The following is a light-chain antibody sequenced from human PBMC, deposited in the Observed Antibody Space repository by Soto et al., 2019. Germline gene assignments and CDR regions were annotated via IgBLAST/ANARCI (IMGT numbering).Light chain of an antibody. CDR2: DAS. CDR1: QSVDRS. Sequence: EIVLTQSPATLSLSPGERATLSCRASQSVDRSLVWYQQRRGQAPRLLIYDASNRATGIPARFSGSGSGSDFTLTISSLEPEDFAVYYCQHRSNWPPRFTFGPGTKVDIQ. V-gene: IGKV3-11*01. CDR3: QHRSNWPPRFT. J-gene: IGKJ3*01.